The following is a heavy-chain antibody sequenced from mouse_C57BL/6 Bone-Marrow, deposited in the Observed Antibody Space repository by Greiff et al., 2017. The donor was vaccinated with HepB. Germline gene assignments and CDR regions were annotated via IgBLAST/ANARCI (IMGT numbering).Heavy chain of an antibody. CDR3: AAGTTVVVN. Sequence: VQLQQPGAELVKPGASVKLSCKASGYTFTSYWMQWVNQRPGQGLEWIGEIDPSDSYTNYNQKFKGKATLTVDTSSSTAYMQLSSLTSEDSAVYYCAAGTTVVVNWGQGTLVTVSA. V-gene: IGHV1-50*01. CDR1: GYTFTSYW. J-gene: IGHJ3*01. CDR2: IDPSDSYT. D-gene: IGHD1-1*01.